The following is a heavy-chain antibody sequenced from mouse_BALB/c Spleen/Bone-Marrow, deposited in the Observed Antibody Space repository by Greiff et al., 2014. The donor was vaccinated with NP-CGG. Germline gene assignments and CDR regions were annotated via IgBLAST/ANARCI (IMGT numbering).Heavy chain of an antibody. J-gene: IGHJ3*01. V-gene: IGHV5-9-3*01. CDR2: ISSGGSYT. CDR3: ARHREVRPLAY. CDR1: GFTFSSYA. Sequence: EVNVVESGGGLVKPGGSLKLSCAASGFTFSSYAMSWVRQTPEKRLEWVATISSGGSYTYYPDSVKGRFTISRDNAKNTLYLQMSSLRSEDTAMYYCARHREVRPLAYWGQGTLVTVSA. D-gene: IGHD2-14*01.